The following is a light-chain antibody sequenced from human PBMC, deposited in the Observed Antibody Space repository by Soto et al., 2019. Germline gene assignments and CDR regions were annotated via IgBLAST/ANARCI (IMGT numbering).Light chain of an antibody. J-gene: IGLJ2*01. CDR2: DVS. CDR1: DSDVGAHNY. Sequence: ALTQPASVSGSPGQSITISRTETDSDVGAHNYVSWYQQHPGKAPKLMIYDVSDRPSGVSDRFSGSKSGNTASLTISGLQAEDEADYYCSSYTTTSTVFGGGTKLTVL. V-gene: IGLV2-14*01. CDR3: SSYTTTSTV.